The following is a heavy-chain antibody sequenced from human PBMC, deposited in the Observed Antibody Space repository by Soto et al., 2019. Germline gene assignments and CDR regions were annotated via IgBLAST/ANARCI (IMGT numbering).Heavy chain of an antibody. Sequence: QVQLVESGGGVVQPGRSLRLSCAASGFTFSSYGMHWVRQAPGKGLEWVAVISYDGSNKYYADSVKGRFTISRDNSKNTLYLQMNSLRAEDTAVYYCAKAPTTTVTTFMHYGMDVWGPGTTVTVSS. CDR1: GFTFSSYG. D-gene: IGHD4-17*01. V-gene: IGHV3-30*18. CDR2: ISYDGSNK. J-gene: IGHJ6*02. CDR3: AKAPTTTVTTFMHYGMDV.